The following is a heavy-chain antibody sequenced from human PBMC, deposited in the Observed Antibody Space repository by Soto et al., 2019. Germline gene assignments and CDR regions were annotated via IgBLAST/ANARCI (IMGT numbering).Heavy chain of an antibody. J-gene: IGHJ4*02. CDR3: VRDLDGSGSYYTDY. D-gene: IGHD3-10*01. Sequence: QVQLVQSGAEVKKPGASVKVSCKASDYTFITCGISWVRQGPGQGLEWMGWISTYNGNTNYAQKLQGRVTMTTDTSTSTAYMELRGLRSDDTAVYYCVRDLDGSGSYYTDYWGQGTLVTVSS. CDR1: DYTFITCG. V-gene: IGHV1-18*01. CDR2: ISTYNGNT.